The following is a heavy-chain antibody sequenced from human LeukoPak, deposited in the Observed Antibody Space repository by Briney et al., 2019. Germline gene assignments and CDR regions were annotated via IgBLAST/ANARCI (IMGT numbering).Heavy chain of an antibody. D-gene: IGHD5-18*01. CDR3: AKDRAWIQLWSD. CDR1: GFTFSSYG. CDR2: ISYDGSKK. Sequence: GGSLRLSCAASGFTFSSYGMHWVRQAPGKGLEWVAVISYDGSKKYYADSVKGRFTISRDNSKSTLYLQINSLRVEDTAMYFCAKDRAWIQLWSDWGQGTLVTVSS. J-gene: IGHJ4*02. V-gene: IGHV3-30*18.